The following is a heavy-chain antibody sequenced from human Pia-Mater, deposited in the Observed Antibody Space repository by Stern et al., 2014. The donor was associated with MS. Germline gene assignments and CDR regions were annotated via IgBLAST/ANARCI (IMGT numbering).Heavy chain of an antibody. Sequence: EVQLVESGGGLVQPGGSLRLSCAASGFPFSSYWMHWVRQAPGKGLVWGSRINYDGSSIAYADSVKGRFTISRDNAKNMLYLQMSSLGAEDTAVYHCARAYAGNKNFDYWGQGALVTVSS. CDR3: ARAYAGNKNFDY. V-gene: IGHV3-74*02. D-gene: IGHD4-23*01. CDR1: GFPFSSYW. J-gene: IGHJ4*02. CDR2: INYDGSSI.